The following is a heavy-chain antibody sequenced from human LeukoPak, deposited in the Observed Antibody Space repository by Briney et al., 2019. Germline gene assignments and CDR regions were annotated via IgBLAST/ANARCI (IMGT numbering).Heavy chain of an antibody. Sequence: SETLSLTCTVSGYSISSGYYWGWIWQPPGKGLEWIGNFYHSGGPYYTPSLKSRVTISVDTSRNQFSLILSSVTAADTAVYYCARGGGFLGSLYADAFDIWGQGTMVTVSS. D-gene: IGHD3-3*01. CDR2: FYHSGGP. CDR1: GYSISSGYY. V-gene: IGHV4-38-2*02. J-gene: IGHJ3*02. CDR3: ARGGGFLGSLYADAFDI.